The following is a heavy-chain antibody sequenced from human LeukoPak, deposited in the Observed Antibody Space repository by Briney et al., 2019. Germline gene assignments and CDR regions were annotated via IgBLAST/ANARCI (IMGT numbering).Heavy chain of an antibody. Sequence: PGGSLRLSCAASGVTFRDYPMYWGPQAPGKGLEWVAVISYDASNDFYGDSVRGRFTISRDNARNTVYLQMDSLKTDDTAVYYCARSPGFPFGQMDVWGKGTMVIVSS. CDR1: GVTFRDYP. V-gene: IGHV3-30-3*01. J-gene: IGHJ6*04. D-gene: IGHD1-14*01. CDR2: ISYDASND. CDR3: ARSPGFPFGQMDV.